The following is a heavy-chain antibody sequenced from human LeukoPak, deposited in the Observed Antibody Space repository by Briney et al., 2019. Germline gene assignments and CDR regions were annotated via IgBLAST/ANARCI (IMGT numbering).Heavy chain of an antibody. J-gene: IGHJ6*03. CDR2: INSDGSST. Sequence: GGSLRLSCAASGFTFSSYWMHWVRHAPGKGLVWVSRINSDGSSTSYADSVKGRFTISRDNAKNTLYLQMNSLRAEDTAVYYCARGPDDSSGYYRYYYYMDVWGKGTTVTVSS. V-gene: IGHV3-74*01. CDR3: ARGPDDSSGYYRYYYYMDV. CDR1: GFTFSSYW. D-gene: IGHD3-22*01.